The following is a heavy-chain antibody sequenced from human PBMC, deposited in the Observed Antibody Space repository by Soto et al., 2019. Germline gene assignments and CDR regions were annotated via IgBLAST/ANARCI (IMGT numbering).Heavy chain of an antibody. Sequence: ASVKVSCKASGYTFSSYDINWVRQATGQGLEWMGWMNPNSGNTGYAEKFQGRVTMTRDTSINTAYMELSSLTSEDTAVYYCARGHDLWNGHYVDFWGQGTLVTVSS. CDR1: GYTFSSYD. J-gene: IGHJ4*02. CDR2: MNPNSGNT. V-gene: IGHV1-8*01. D-gene: IGHD1-1*01. CDR3: ARGHDLWNGHYVDF.